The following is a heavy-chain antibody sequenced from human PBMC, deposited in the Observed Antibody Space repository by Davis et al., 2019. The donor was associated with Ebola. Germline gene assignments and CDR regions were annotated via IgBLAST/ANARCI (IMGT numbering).Heavy chain of an antibody. CDR3: ARSPKLITTSVDYYYYYGMDV. J-gene: IGHJ6*02. CDR1: GYTFTSYD. CDR2: INPRGGST. D-gene: IGHD3-16*01. Sequence: AASVKVSCKASGYTFTSYDINWVRQATGQGLEWMGLINPRGGSTSYAQNFQGRVTMTRDTSTSTVYMELSSLRSGDAAVYYCARSPKLITTSVDYYYYYGMDVWGQGTTVTVSS. V-gene: IGHV1-46*03.